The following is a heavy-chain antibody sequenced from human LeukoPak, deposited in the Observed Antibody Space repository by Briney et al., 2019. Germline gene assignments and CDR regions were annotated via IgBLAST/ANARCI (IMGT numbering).Heavy chain of an antibody. V-gene: IGHV3-74*01. Sequence: GGSLRLSCAASGFTFSSYWMHWVRQAPGKGLVWASRINSDGGSTSYADSVKGRFTISRDNAKNTLYLQMNSLRAEDTAVYYCARGGHDFWSAYYTQWGQGTLVTVSS. J-gene: IGHJ4*02. CDR3: ARGGHDFWSAYYTQ. D-gene: IGHD3-3*01. CDR2: INSDGGST. CDR1: GFTFSSYW.